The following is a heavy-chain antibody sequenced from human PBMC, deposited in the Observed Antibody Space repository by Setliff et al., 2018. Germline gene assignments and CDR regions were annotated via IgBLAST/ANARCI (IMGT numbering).Heavy chain of an antibody. D-gene: IGHD2-15*01. CDR2: INHGGST. CDR1: GGSFSGYY. J-gene: IGHJ3*02. CDR3: ARGADTVVAPYDAFDI. Sequence: SETLSLTCAVYGGSFSGYYWSWIRQPPGKGLEWIGEINHGGSTNYNPSLKSRVTISVDTSKNQFSLKLSSVTAADTAVYYCARGADTVVAPYDAFDIWGQGTMVT. V-gene: IGHV4-34*01.